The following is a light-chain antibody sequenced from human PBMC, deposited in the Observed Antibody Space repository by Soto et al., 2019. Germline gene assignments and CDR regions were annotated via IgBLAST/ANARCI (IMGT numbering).Light chain of an antibody. J-gene: IGLJ1*01. CDR3: SSYKSSSTLPYV. CDR1: SSDVGGYNL. Sequence: QSALTQPASVSGSPGQSITISCTGTSSDVGGYNLVSWYQQYPDKAPKLMIFDVNTRPSGVSNRFSDSKSGNTASLTISGLQAEDEADYYCSSYKSSSTLPYVFGTGTKLTVL. CDR2: DVN. V-gene: IGLV2-14*01.